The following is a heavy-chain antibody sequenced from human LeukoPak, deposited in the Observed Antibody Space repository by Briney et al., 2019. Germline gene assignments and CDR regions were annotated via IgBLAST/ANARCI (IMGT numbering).Heavy chain of an antibody. J-gene: IGHJ4*02. D-gene: IGHD5/OR15-5a*01. CDR2: IYYSGST. CDR3: ARDRSTSHFDY. V-gene: IGHV4-59*01. CDR1: GGSISSYY. Sequence: SETLSLTCTVSGGSISSYYWSWIRQPPGKGLEWIGYIYYSGSTNYNPSLKSRVTISVDTSKNQFSLKLSSVTAADTAVYYCARDRSTSHFDYWGQGTLVTVSS.